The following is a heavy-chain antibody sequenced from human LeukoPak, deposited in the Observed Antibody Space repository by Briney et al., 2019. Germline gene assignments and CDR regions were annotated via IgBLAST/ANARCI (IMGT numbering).Heavy chain of an antibody. CDR1: GGSISSSSYY. CDR3: ARSGELNPYYFDY. D-gene: IGHD3-10*01. CDR2: IYTSGST. Sequence: SETLSLTCTVSGGSISSSSYYWSWIRQPAGKGLEWIGRIYTSGSTNYNPSLKSRVTMSVDTSKNQFSLKLSSVTAADTAVYYCARSGELNPYYFDYWGQGTLVTVSS. V-gene: IGHV4-61*02. J-gene: IGHJ4*02.